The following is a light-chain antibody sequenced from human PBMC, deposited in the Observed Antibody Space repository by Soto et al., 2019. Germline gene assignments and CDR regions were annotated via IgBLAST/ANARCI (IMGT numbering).Light chain of an antibody. CDR1: QSISSY. Sequence: DIQMTQSPSSLSASVGDRVTITCRASQSISSYLNWYQQKPGKAPKLLIYAASSLQSGVPSRFSGSGSGTDFTLTIISLQPEDFETYYCQQHNNSPPTFGQGTNVDIK. CDR3: QQHNNSPPT. J-gene: IGKJ1*01. CDR2: AAS. V-gene: IGKV1-39*01.